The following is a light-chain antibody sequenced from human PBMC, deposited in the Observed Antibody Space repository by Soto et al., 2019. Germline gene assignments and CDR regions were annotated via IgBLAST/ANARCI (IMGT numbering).Light chain of an antibody. CDR2: DND. CDR1: SSNIGNNF. CDR3: GTWDSSLTSWV. J-gene: IGLJ3*02. Sequence: QSVLTQPPSVSAAPGQKVTISCSGGSSNIGNNFVSWYQQLPGTAPKLLIYDNDKRPSGIPDRFSGSKSGTSATLGITGLQTGDEAEFYCGTWDSSLTSWVFGGGTKLTVL. V-gene: IGLV1-51*01.